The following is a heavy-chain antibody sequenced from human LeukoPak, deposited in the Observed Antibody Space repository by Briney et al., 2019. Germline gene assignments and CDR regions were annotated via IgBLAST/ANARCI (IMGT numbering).Heavy chain of an antibody. D-gene: IGHD1-26*01. CDR1: GYTFTSYD. CDR2: MNPNSGNT. V-gene: IGHV1-8*01. J-gene: IGHJ4*02. Sequence: ASVKVPCKASGYTFTSYDINWVRQATGQGLEWMGWMNPNSGNTGYAQKFQGRVTMTRNTSISTAYMELSSLRSEDTAVYYCARELNIVGDFPGYWGQGTLVTVSS. CDR3: ARELNIVGDFPGY.